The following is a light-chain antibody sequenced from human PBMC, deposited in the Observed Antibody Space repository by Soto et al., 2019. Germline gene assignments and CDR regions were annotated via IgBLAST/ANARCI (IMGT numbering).Light chain of an antibody. CDR1: QSVSSS. Sequence: EIVLTQSPATLCLSLGERATLSCRASQSVSSSLAWYQQKPGQAPRLLIYDASNRATGIPARFSGSGSGTDFTLTISSLEPEDFAVYYCQQRSNWPRTFGQGTKVEIK. CDR3: QQRSNWPRT. V-gene: IGKV3-11*01. CDR2: DAS. J-gene: IGKJ1*01.